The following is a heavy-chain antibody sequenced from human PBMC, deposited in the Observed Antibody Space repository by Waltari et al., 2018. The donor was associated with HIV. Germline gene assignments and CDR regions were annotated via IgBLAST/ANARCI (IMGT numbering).Heavy chain of an antibody. V-gene: IGHV1-18*01. D-gene: IGHD3-22*01. Sequence: QVKLVQSGAEVKKPGASVKVSCKASGYTFTSYGISWVRQAPGQGLEWMGWISADNGNTNYSPKLQGRVTMTADTSTSTAYMELRSLRSDDTAVYYCARVVGYYDSSGSYFDYWGQGTLVTVSS. J-gene: IGHJ4*02. CDR2: ISADNGNT. CDR3: ARVVGYYDSSGSYFDY. CDR1: GYTFTSYG.